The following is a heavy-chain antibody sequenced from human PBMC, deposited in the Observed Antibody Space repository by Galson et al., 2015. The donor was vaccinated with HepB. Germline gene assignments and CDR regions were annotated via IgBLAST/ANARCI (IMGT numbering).Heavy chain of an antibody. CDR1: GFTFSSYW. V-gene: IGHV3-7*01. CDR3: ARDLYNGLDY. Sequence: SLRLSCAASGFTFSSYWMNWVRQAPGKGLEWVANINQDGSEKYYVDSMKGRFTISRDNAKNSLYLQMNSLRAEDTAVYYCARDLYNGLDYWGQGTLVTVSS. CDR2: INQDGSEK. J-gene: IGHJ4*02. D-gene: IGHD1-1*01.